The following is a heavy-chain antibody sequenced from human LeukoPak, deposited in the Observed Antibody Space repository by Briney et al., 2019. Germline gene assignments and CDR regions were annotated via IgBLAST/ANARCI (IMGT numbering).Heavy chain of an antibody. CDR1: GFTFRDAA. Sequence: GSLRLSCAASGFTFRDAAMTWFRQAPGKGREWVSLISYNGANSYYADSVKGRFTISRDNSRNTLSLQMNNLRVEDTAIYYCAKDIQLSTWGLGTMVTVSS. V-gene: IGHV3-23*01. CDR3: AKDIQLST. CDR2: ISYNGANS. J-gene: IGHJ3*01. D-gene: IGHD5-24*01.